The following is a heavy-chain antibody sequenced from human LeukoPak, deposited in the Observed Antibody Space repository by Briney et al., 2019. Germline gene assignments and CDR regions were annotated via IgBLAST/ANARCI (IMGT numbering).Heavy chain of an antibody. J-gene: IGHJ6*03. CDR2: ISWNSGSI. D-gene: IGHD1-14*01. CDR1: GFTFDDYA. Sequence: GRSLRLSCAASGFTFDDYAMHWVRQAPGKGLEWVSGISWNSGSIGYADSVKGRFTISRDNAKNSLYLQMNSLRAEDMALYYCAKATTTTSYMDVWGKGTTVTVSS. V-gene: IGHV3-9*03. CDR3: AKATTTTSYMDV.